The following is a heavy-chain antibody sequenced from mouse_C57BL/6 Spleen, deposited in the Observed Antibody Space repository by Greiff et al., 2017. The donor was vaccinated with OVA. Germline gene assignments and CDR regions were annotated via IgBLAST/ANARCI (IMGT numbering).Heavy chain of an antibody. CDR2: INPDSSTI. J-gene: IGHJ1*03. Sequence: EVKVIESGGGLVQPGGSLKLSCAASGIDFSRYWMSWVRRAPGKGLEWIGEINPDSSTINYAPSLKDKFIISRDNAKNTLYLQMSKVRSEDTALYYCARLAVYYYGSSYGYFDVWGTGTTVTVSS. V-gene: IGHV4-1*01. CDR3: ARLAVYYYGSSYGYFDV. CDR1: GIDFSRYW. D-gene: IGHD1-1*01.